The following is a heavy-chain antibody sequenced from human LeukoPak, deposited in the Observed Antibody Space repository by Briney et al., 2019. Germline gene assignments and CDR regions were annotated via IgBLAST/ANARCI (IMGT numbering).Heavy chain of an antibody. CDR3: ARGQAARTFDY. Sequence: GGSLRLSCAASGFTFSSYSMNWVRHAPGKGLEWVSYNSSSSSTIYYADSVKGRFTISRDNAKNSLYLQMNSLIDEDTAVYYCARGQAARTFDYWGQGTLVTVSS. CDR2: NSSSSSTI. J-gene: IGHJ4*02. D-gene: IGHD6-6*01. CDR1: GFTFSSYS. V-gene: IGHV3-48*02.